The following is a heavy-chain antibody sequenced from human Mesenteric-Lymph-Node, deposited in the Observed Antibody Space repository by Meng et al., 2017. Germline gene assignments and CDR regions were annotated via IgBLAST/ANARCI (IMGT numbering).Heavy chain of an antibody. CDR3: ARDRLGGAVAGTRIYGMDV. CDR2: ISYDGSNK. Sequence: GGSLRLSCAASGFTFSSYAMHWVRQAPGKGLEWVAVISYDGSNKYYADSVKGRFTISRDNSKNTLYLQMNSLRAEDTAVYYCARDRLGGAVAGTRIYGMDVWGQGTTVTVSS. CDR1: GFTFSSYA. D-gene: IGHD6-19*01. J-gene: IGHJ6*02. V-gene: IGHV3-30*01.